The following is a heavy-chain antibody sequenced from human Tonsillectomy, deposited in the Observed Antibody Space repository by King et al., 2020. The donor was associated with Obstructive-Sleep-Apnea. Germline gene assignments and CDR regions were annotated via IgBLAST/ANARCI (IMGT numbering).Heavy chain of an antibody. V-gene: IGHV4-59*01. J-gene: IGHJ5*02. CDR2: IYYSGST. CDR1: GGSIKSNY. CDR3: ARVSFPVIGWFDP. Sequence: QLQESGPGLVKPSETLSLTCTVSGGSIKSNYWSWIRQPPGKGLEWIGYIYYSGSTNYNPSLKSRVTISIDTSKNQFSLKLTSVTAADTAVYFCARVSFPVIGWFDPWGQGTLVTASS. D-gene: IGHD3-10*01.